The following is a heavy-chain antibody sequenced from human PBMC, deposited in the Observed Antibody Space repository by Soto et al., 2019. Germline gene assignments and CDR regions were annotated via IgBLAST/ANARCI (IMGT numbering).Heavy chain of an antibody. J-gene: IGHJ5*02. CDR3: ASGRLYYDFWSGYLNWFDN. D-gene: IGHD3-3*01. CDR1: GGSFSGYY. CDR2: INHSGST. V-gene: IGHV4-34*01. Sequence: PSETLSLTCAVYGGSFSGYYWSRIRQPPGKGLEWIVEINHSGSTNYNPSLKSRGTISVDTSKNPFSLKLSSVTAADTAVYYCASGRLYYDFWSGYLNWFDNWGQGTLVTVSS.